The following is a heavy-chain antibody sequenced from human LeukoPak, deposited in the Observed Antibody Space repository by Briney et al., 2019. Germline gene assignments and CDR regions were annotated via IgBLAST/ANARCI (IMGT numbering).Heavy chain of an antibody. D-gene: IGHD2-2*01. Sequence: ASVKVSCKASGYTFTSYGISWVRQAPGQGLEWMGWISAYNGNTNYAQKLQGRVTMTRDTSTSTVYMELSSLRSEDTAVYYCARVRGVVVPAARYYYGMDVWGQGTTVTVSS. V-gene: IGHV1-18*01. J-gene: IGHJ6*02. CDR3: ARVRGVVVPAARYYYGMDV. CDR2: ISAYNGNT. CDR1: GYTFTSYG.